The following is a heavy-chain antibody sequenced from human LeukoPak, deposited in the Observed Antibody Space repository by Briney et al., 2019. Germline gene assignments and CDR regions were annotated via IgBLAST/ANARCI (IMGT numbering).Heavy chain of an antibody. V-gene: IGHV3-49*03. J-gene: IGHJ4*02. CDR3: TRDFGDCSGGSCYSIGY. CDR1: GFTFGDYA. CDR2: IRSEAYGGTT. Sequence: PGGSLTLSCTASGFTFGDYAMSWFRQAPGKGLEWVGFIRSEAYGGTTEYAASVKGRFTISRDDSKSIAYLQMNSLKTEDTAVYYCTRDFGDCSGGSCYSIGYWGQGTLVTVSS. D-gene: IGHD2-15*01.